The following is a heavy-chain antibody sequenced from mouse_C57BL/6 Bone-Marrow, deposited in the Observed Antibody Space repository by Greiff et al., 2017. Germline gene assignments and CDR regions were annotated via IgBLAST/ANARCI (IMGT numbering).Heavy chain of an antibody. D-gene: IGHD1-1*01. J-gene: IGHJ1*03. CDR1: GFNIKDDY. Sequence: VQLKESGAELVRPGASVKLSCTASGFNIKDDYMHWVKQRPEQGLEWIGWIDPENGDTEYASKFQGKATITADTPSNTAYLQLSSLTSEDTAVYYGTTLTTVVAHWYFDVWGTGTTVTVSS. CDR3: TTLTTVVAHWYFDV. CDR2: IDPENGDT. V-gene: IGHV14-4*01.